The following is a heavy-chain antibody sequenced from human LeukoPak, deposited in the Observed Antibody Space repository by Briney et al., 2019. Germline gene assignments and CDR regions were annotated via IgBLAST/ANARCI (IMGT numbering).Heavy chain of an antibody. J-gene: IGHJ6*04. CDR1: GFTFSSYW. V-gene: IGHV3-74*01. Sequence: GGSLRLSCAASGFTFSSYWMHWVRQAPGKGLVWVSRINSDGSSTSYADSVKGRFTISRDNAKNTLYLQINSLRAEDTAVYYCARSIIMVRGVNFYYYGMDVWGKGTTVTVSS. CDR3: ARSIIMVRGVNFYYYGMDV. CDR2: INSDGSST. D-gene: IGHD3-10*01.